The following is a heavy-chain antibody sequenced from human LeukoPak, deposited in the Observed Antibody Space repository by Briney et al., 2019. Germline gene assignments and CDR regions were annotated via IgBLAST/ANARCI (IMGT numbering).Heavy chain of an antibody. V-gene: IGHV4-30-4*01. D-gene: IGHD2-15*01. J-gene: IGHJ4*02. Sequence: PSETLSLTCTVSGGSISSGDYYWSWIRQPPGKGLEWIGYIYYSGSTYYNPSLKSRVTISVDTSKNQFSLKLSSVTAADTAVYYCARVGGYRSGGSCWDYWGQGTLVTVSS. CDR3: ARVGGYRSGGSCWDY. CDR1: GGSISSGDYY. CDR2: IYYSGST.